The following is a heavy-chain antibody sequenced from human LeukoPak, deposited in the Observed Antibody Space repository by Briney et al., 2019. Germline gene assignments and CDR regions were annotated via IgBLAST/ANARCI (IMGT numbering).Heavy chain of an antibody. D-gene: IGHD5-18*01. CDR2: ISSNGGST. V-gene: IGHV3-64*01. Sequence: GGSLRLSCAASGFTFSSYAMHWVRQAPGKGLEYVSAISSNGGSTYYANSVKGRFTISRDNSKNTLYLQMNSPRAEDTAVYYCAKTGATAIYYFDYWGQGTLVTVSS. CDR1: GFTFSSYA. J-gene: IGHJ4*02. CDR3: AKTGATAIYYFDY.